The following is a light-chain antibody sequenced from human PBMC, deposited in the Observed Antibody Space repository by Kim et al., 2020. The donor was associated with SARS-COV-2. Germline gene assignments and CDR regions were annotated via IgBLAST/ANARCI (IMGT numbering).Light chain of an antibody. CDR3: QQYGHSRT. CDR2: GAS. CDR1: PTVSRNQ. V-gene: IGKV3-20*01. Sequence: LSPGERATLSCRASPTVSRNQLAWYQQKPGQAPRLLIYGASSRATGIPDRFSGSGSGTDFTLTIGSLEPEDFAVYYCQQYGHSRTFGQGTRVEIK. J-gene: IGKJ1*01.